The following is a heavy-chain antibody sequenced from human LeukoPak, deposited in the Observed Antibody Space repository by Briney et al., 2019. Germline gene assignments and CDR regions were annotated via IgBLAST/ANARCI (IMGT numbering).Heavy chain of an antibody. D-gene: IGHD3-22*01. CDR3: ARDSGYYGLAFDY. Sequence: GGSLRLSCAASEFTLRNYWMSWVRQAPGKGLEWVATIKEDGSEKYYVDSVKGRFTISRENAKNSLYLQMSSLRAEDTAVYYCARDSGYYGLAFDYWGQGTLVTVSS. V-gene: IGHV3-7*01. CDR2: IKEDGSEK. J-gene: IGHJ4*02. CDR1: EFTLRNYW.